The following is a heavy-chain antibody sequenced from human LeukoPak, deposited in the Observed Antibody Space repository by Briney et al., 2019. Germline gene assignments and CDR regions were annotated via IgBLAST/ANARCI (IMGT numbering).Heavy chain of an antibody. D-gene: IGHD5-18*01. V-gene: IGHV3-7*01. CDR3: ARSGYSYALDH. CDR2: TKGDDSEK. CDR1: GFSFCTFW. J-gene: IGHJ1*01. Sequence: GGSLRLSCAASGFSFCTFWMSWVREAPGKGLEWVANTKGDDSEKYYVESVQGRFTISRDNAKNSLYLHMNSLRAEDTALYYCARSGYSYALDHWGQGSLVVVSS.